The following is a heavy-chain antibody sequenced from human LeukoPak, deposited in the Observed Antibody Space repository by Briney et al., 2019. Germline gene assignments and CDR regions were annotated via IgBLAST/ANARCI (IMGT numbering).Heavy chain of an antibody. CDR1: GFTFSDYY. Sequence: GGSLRLSCAASGFTFSDYYMSWIRQAPGKGLEWVSYISSSGSTIYYADSVKGRFTISGDNAKNSLYLQMNSLRAEDTAVYYCARVYNYYDSSGYYYWGQGTLVTVSS. CDR2: ISSSGSTI. V-gene: IGHV3-11*04. D-gene: IGHD3-22*01. J-gene: IGHJ4*02. CDR3: ARVYNYYDSSGYYY.